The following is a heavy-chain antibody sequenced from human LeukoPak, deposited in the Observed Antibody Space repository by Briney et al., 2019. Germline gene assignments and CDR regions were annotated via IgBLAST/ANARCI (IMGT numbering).Heavy chain of an antibody. CDR1: GFTFKNYG. V-gene: IGHV3-33*01. D-gene: IGHD3-10*01. CDR2: IWYDGINK. CDR3: ARDREYYYYGMDV. Sequence: GGSLRLSCAASGFTFKNYGMHWVRQAPGKGLEWVAVIWYDGINKFYAVSVKGRFTISRDNSKNTLFLQMNSLRGEDSAVYYCARDREYYYYGMDVWGQGTTVTVSS. J-gene: IGHJ6*02.